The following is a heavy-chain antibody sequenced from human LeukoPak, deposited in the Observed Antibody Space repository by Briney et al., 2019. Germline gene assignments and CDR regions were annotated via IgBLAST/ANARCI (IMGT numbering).Heavy chain of an antibody. CDR2: ISTSGST. Sequence: SETLSLTCAVSAASISNYYWSWIRQAPGKGLEWIGYISTSGSTNYNPSLKSRVSISLDTSKNRFSLKLNFVTAADTAVYYCASPRSGYRYTFDYWGQGALVTVSS. D-gene: IGHD3-22*01. CDR1: AASISNYY. CDR3: ASPRSGYRYTFDY. V-gene: IGHV4-4*09. J-gene: IGHJ4*02.